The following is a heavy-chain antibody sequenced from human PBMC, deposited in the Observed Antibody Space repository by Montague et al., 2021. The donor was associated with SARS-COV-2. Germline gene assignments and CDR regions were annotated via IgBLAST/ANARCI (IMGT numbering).Heavy chain of an antibody. J-gene: IGHJ4*02. V-gene: IGHV3-7*01. D-gene: IGHD6-19*01. CDR1: GFTFSNYW. Sequence: SLRLSCAASGFTFSNYWMRWVRQAPGKGLEWVADIKKDGSETHYVDSXXGRFTISRDNSKNSLYLQMNSLRAEDTAVYYCARDSLFRSGYISGWPDYWGQGTLVTVSS. CDR2: IKKDGSET. CDR3: ARDSLFRSGYISGWPDY.